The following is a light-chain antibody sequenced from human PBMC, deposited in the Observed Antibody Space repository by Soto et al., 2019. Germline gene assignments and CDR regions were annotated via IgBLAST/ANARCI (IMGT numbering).Light chain of an antibody. V-gene: IGLV1-51*02. Sequence: QSVLTQPPSVSAAPGQKVTISCSGTISNIGNNYVSWYQQLPGAAPTLLIYESNRRPTGIPDRFSGSKSATSATLDITGLQTGDEADYYCASWDQSLSGYVFGSGTQLTVL. CDR2: ESN. CDR3: ASWDQSLSGYV. CDR1: ISNIGNNY. J-gene: IGLJ7*01.